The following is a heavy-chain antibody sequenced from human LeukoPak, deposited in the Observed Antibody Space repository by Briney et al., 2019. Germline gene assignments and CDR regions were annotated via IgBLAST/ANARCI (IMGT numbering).Heavy chain of an antibody. CDR1: GFTFSSYA. CDR2: ISGSGGST. Sequence: GGSLRLSCAASGFTFSSYAMSWVRQAPGKGLEWVSAISGSGGSTYHADSVKGRFTISRDNSKNTLYLQMNSLRAEDTAVYYCAKDGRPAKVDYGSGKGYYWGQGTLVTVSS. V-gene: IGHV3-23*01. J-gene: IGHJ4*02. D-gene: IGHD3-10*01. CDR3: AKDGRPAKVDYGSGKGYY.